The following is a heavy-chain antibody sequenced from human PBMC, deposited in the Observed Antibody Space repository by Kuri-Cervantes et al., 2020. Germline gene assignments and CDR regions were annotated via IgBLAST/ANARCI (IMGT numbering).Heavy chain of an antibody. CDR2: INPNNGGT. CDR1: GYTFTGYY. J-gene: IGHJ6*03. Sequence: ASVKVSCKASGYTFTGYYMHWVRQAPGQGLEWMGWINPNNGGTNYAQKFQGWVTMTRDTSISTAYMELRSLRSDDTAVHYCARRQLGYCSGGSCPTYYYYYMDVWGKGTTVTVSS. CDR3: ARRQLGYCSGGSCPTYYYYYMDV. V-gene: IGHV1-2*04. D-gene: IGHD2-15*01.